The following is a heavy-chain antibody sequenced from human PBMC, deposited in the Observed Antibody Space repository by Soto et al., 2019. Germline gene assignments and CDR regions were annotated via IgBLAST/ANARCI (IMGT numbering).Heavy chain of an antibody. CDR2: IFPLTDIP. CDR1: GGTFRNYP. V-gene: IGHV1-69*02. Sequence: QVQLVQSGTEVKKPGSSVKVSCKASGGTFRNYPINWVRQAPGQGLEWMGSIFPLTDIPDYAQNFQARLTISADKSTSTAYMELRSLTSNDTAMYFCERGPLVVLNYFESWGQGTLVTVSS. CDR3: ERGPLVVLNYFES. J-gene: IGHJ4*02.